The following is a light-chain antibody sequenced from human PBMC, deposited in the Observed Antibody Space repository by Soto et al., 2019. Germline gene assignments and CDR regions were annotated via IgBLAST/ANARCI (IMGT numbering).Light chain of an antibody. Sequence: EIVLTQSPATLSSFPGDRVTLSCRASQAVNTRLAWYQHKPGQAPRLLMFRTSSRATGFPARFSGSGSGTEFNLTISSLQSEDFGVYYCQQYNNWPRATFGGGTKV. J-gene: IGKJ4*01. CDR3: QQYNNWPRAT. CDR2: RTS. CDR1: QAVNTR. V-gene: IGKV3-15*01.